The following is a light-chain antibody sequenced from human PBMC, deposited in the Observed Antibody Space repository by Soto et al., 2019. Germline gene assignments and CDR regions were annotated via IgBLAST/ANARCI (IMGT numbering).Light chain of an antibody. V-gene: IGKV1-5*03. J-gene: IGKJ1*01. CDR3: QQYNSYPWT. CDR1: QSISSW. CDR2: KAS. Sequence: DIQMTQSPSTLSASVGDRVTITCRASQSISSWLAWYQQKPGKAPKLLIYKASSLESGVPSRFSSSGSGTEFTLTISRLQPDDFATYYCQQYNSYPWTFGQWTKVEIK.